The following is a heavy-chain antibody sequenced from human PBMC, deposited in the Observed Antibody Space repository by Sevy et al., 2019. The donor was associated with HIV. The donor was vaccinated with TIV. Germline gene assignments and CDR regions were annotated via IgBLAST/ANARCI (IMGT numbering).Heavy chain of an antibody. V-gene: IGHV4-59*01. CDR1: GGSISSYY. CDR3: ARRLAYYFNY. J-gene: IGHJ4*02. D-gene: IGHD5-12*01. Sequence: SETLSLTCTVSGGSISSYYWSWIRQPPGKGLEWIGYLYYSGITNYNPSLKSRVTISGDTSKNQFSLKLSSVTAADTAVYYCARRLAYYFNYWGQGTLVTVSS. CDR2: LYYSGIT.